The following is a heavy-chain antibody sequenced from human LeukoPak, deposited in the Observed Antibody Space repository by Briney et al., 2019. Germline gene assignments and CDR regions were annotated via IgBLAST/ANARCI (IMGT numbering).Heavy chain of an antibody. CDR1: GYTFTSYY. CDR2: INPSGGST. D-gene: IGHD1-1*01. V-gene: IGHV1-46*01. CDR3: AKAPPYKKYFDY. J-gene: IGHJ4*02. Sequence: ASVKVSCKASGYTFTSYYMHWVRQAPGQGLEWTGIINPSGGSTSYAQKFQGRVTMTRDTSTSTVYMELNSLRAEDTAVYYCAKAPPYKKYFDYWGQGTLVTVSS.